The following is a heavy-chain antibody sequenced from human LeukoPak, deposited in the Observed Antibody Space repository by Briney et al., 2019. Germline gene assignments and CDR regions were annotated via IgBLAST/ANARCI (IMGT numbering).Heavy chain of an antibody. CDR3: ARDHNYYGSGSYGRGLDY. Sequence: GGSQRLSCAASGFTFSSYAMHWVRQAPGKGLEWVAVISYDGSNKYYADSVKGRFAISRDNSKNTLYLQMNSLRAEDTAVYYCARDHNYYGSGSYGRGLDYWGQGTLVTVCS. D-gene: IGHD3-10*01. J-gene: IGHJ4*02. CDR2: ISYDGSNK. CDR1: GFTFSSYA. V-gene: IGHV3-30*09.